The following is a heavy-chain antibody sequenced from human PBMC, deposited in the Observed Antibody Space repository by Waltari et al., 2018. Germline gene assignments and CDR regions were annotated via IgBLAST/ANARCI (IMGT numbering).Heavy chain of an antibody. CDR1: RDAVTEHY. D-gene: IGHD2-21*02. V-gene: IGHV1-2*02. J-gene: IGHJ4*02. Sequence: LVQSGAEVMKPGASVQVSCKASRDAVTEHYIHWVRQAPGQGLEWMGWVNPNGGGTNYAQRFAGRITVTWDTSINTAYMEFSRLTSGDTAVYFCAREYCGGDCRLFDYWGQGTLVTVSS. CDR3: AREYCGGDCRLFDY. CDR2: VNPNGGGT.